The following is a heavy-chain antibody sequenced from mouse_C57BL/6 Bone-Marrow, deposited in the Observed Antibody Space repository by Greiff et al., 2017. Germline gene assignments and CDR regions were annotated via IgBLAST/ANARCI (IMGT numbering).Heavy chain of an antibody. Sequence: VQLQQPGAELVKPGASVKMSCKASGYTFTSYWITWVKQRPGQGLEWIGDIYPGSGSTNYNEKFKSKATLTVDTTSSTAYMQLSSLTSEDSAVYYCARGTTVVFHYWYFDVWGTGTTVTVSS. CDR3: ARGTTVVFHYWYFDV. CDR2: IYPGSGST. CDR1: GYTFTSYW. J-gene: IGHJ1*03. V-gene: IGHV1-55*01. D-gene: IGHD1-1*01.